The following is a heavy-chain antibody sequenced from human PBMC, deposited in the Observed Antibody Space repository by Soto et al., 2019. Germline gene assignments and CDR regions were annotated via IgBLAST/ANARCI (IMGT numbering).Heavy chain of an antibody. CDR1: GYSFTSYW. CDR2: IYPGDSDT. J-gene: IGHJ4*02. D-gene: IGHD2-2*01. Sequence: PGESLKISCKGSGYSFTSYWIGWVRQMPGKGLEWMGIIYPGDSDTRYSPSFQGQVTISADKSISTAYLQWSSLKASDTAMYYCARQRYCSSTSCYAIDYWGQGTLVTVSS. CDR3: ARQRYCSSTSCYAIDY. V-gene: IGHV5-51*01.